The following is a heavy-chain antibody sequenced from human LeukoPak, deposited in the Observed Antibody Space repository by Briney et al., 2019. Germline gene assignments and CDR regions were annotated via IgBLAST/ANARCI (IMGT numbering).Heavy chain of an antibody. V-gene: IGHV3-21*01. J-gene: IGHJ4*02. D-gene: IGHD2-8*01. CDR1: GFTFNTYT. CDR3: ARDQIMATATY. Sequence: GGSLRLSCAASGFTFNTYTMSWVRQAPGKGLEWVSSISSSSSYIYYADSVKGRFTISRDNAKNSLYLQMNSLRAEDTAVYYCARDQIMATATYWGQGTLVTVSS. CDR2: ISSSSSYI.